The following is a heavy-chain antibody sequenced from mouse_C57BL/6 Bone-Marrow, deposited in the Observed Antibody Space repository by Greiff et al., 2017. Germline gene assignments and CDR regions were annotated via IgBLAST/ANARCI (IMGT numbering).Heavy chain of an antibody. CDR3: TRGCDYDYAMDY. D-gene: IGHD2-4*01. CDR2: INPNYGTT. J-gene: IGHJ4*01. CDR1: GYSFTDYN. Sequence: EVHLEESGPELVKPGASVKISCKASGYSFTDYNMNWVKQSNGKSLEWIGVINPNYGTTSYNQKFKGKDTLTVDQSSSTAYMQLNSLTSEDSAVYYCTRGCDYDYAMDYWGRGTAVTVTS. V-gene: IGHV1-39*01.